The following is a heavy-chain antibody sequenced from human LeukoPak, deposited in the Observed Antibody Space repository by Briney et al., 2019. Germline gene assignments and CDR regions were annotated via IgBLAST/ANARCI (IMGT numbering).Heavy chain of an antibody. D-gene: IGHD3-22*01. CDR2: IYSGGTT. CDR1: GFTFSSHW. CDR3: AKGARSSSGYTTD. V-gene: IGHV3-53*05. Sequence: GGSLRLSCAASGFTFSSHWMHWVRQGPGKGLVWVSLIYSGGTTYYADSVKGRLTISRDNAKNSLFLQMNSLKTEDTAFYYCAKGARSSSGYTTDWGQGILVTVSS. J-gene: IGHJ4*02.